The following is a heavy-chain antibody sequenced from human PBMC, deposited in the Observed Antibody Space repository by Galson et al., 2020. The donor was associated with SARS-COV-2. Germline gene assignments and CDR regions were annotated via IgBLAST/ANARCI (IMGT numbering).Heavy chain of an antibody. CDR1: GFIFSDAH. D-gene: IGHD3-16*01. Sequence: GGSLRLSCAASGFIFSDAHMTWIRQASGKGLEWISYIKNGGDTIYYADSVKGRFTMSRDNANNLLYLQMNSLRVEDTAMYYCARESWGSLDPWGQGTLVTVST. V-gene: IGHV3-11*01. CDR2: IKNGGDTI. CDR3: ARESWGSLDP. J-gene: IGHJ5*02.